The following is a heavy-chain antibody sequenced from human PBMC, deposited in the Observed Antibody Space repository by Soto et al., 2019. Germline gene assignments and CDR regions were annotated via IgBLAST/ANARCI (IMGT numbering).Heavy chain of an antibody. CDR1: GDSITDGHW. V-gene: IGHV4-4*02. D-gene: IGHD2-15*01. J-gene: IGHJ4*02. Sequence: QVQLQESGPGLVKPSGTLSLTCAVSGDSITDGHWWGWVRQTPGKGLEWIGEIYHNGTTNYNPSLKIRVSISVDKSNSQFSLTLSSVTAADTAVYYCAKEGIRLGVCRYGGCNLPIHYWGRGTLVTVSS. CDR2: IYHNGTT. CDR3: AKEGIRLGVCRYGGCNLPIHY.